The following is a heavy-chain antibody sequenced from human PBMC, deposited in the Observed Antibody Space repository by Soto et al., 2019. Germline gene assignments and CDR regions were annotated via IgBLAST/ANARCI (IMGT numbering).Heavy chain of an antibody. CDR2: IYYSGST. D-gene: IGHD2-15*01. V-gene: IGHV4-31*03. Sequence: PSETLSLTCTVSGGSISSGGYYWSWIRQHPGKGLEWIGYIYYSGSTYYNPSLKSRLTISVDTSKNQFSLKLSSVTAADTAVYYCARHTPAISISDHWGQGTLVTVSS. CDR1: GGSISSGGYY. J-gene: IGHJ4*02. CDR3: ARHTPAISISDH.